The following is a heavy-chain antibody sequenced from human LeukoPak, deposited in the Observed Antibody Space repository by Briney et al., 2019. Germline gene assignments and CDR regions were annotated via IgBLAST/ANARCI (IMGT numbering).Heavy chain of an antibody. Sequence: GGSLRLSCAASEFTFSTYYMNWVRQAPGKGLEWVSYISSSSSYIYYSDSAKGRFTISRDNAKNSLYLQMNSLRAEDTAVYFCARDRGWQQFDYWGQGTLVTVSS. CDR1: EFTFSTYY. CDR3: ARDRGWQQFDY. V-gene: IGHV3-21*01. D-gene: IGHD5-24*01. J-gene: IGHJ4*02. CDR2: ISSSSSYI.